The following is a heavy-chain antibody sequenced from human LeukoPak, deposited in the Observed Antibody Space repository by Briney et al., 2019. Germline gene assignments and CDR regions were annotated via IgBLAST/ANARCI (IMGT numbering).Heavy chain of an antibody. CDR3: ARFLNGGNNFDY. CDR1: GGSISSGGYY. J-gene: IGHJ4*02. CDR2: IYYSGNT. D-gene: IGHD4-23*01. V-gene: IGHV4-31*03. Sequence: SETLSLTCTVSGGSISSGGYYWSWIRQHPGKGLEWIGYIYYSGNTYYNPSLRSRVTISVDTSKNQFSLKLSSVTAADTAVYYCARFLNGGNNFDYWGQGTLVTVSS.